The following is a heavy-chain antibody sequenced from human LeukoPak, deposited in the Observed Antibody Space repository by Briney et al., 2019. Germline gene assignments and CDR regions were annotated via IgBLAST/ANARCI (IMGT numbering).Heavy chain of an antibody. CDR2: ISYDGSNK. D-gene: IGHD5-18*01. CDR1: GFTFSSYG. V-gene: IGHV3-30*18. J-gene: IGHJ4*02. Sequence: GGSLRLSCAASGFTFSSYGMHWVRQAPGKGLEWVAVISYDGSNKYYADSVKGRFTISRDDSKNTLYLQMDSLRAEDTAVYYCAKDSTGYSYGPEDYWGQRTLVTVSS. CDR3: AKDSTGYSYGPEDY.